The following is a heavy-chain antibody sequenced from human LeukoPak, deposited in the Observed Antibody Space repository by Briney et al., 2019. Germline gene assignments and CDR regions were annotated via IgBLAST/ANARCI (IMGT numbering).Heavy chain of an antibody. CDR2: INPNSGGT. V-gene: IGHV1-2*02. D-gene: IGHD1-26*01. Sequence: ASVKVSCKASGYIFTGYYMHWVRQASGQGLEWMGWINPNSGGTNYAQKFQGRVTMTRDTSIRTAYMELSRLRSDDTAVYYCAAPLGATEAFDYWGRGTLVTVSS. CDR3: AAPLGATEAFDY. J-gene: IGHJ4*02. CDR1: GYIFTGYY.